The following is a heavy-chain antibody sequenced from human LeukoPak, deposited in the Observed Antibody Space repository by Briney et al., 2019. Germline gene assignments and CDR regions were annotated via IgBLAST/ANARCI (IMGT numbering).Heavy chain of an antibody. CDR2: IYHSGST. Sequence: SGTLSLTCAVSGGSISSSNWWSWVRQPPGKGLEWIGEIYHSGSTYYNPSLKSRVTISVDTSKNQFSLNLSSVTAADTAVYYCARRFGDPFDYWGQGTLVTVSS. CDR3: ARRFGDPFDY. V-gene: IGHV4-4*02. D-gene: IGHD3-10*01. CDR1: GGSISSSNW. J-gene: IGHJ4*02.